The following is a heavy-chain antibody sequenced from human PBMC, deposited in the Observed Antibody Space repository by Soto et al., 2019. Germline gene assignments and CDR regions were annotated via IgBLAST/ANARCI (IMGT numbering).Heavy chain of an antibody. CDR3: ARDDNLVVRAFDI. CDR1: GGSISSGDYY. D-gene: IGHD2-15*01. V-gene: IGHV4-30-4*01. Sequence: QVQLQESGPGLVKPSQTLSLTCTVSGGSISSGDYYWSWIRQPPGKGLEWIGYIYYSGSTYYNPSIKSRVTISVDTSKNQFSLKLSSVTAADTAVYYCARDDNLVVRAFDIWGQGTMVTVSS. J-gene: IGHJ3*02. CDR2: IYYSGST.